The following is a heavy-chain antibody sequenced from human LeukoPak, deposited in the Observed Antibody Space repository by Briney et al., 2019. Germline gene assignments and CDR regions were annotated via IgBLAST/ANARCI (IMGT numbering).Heavy chain of an antibody. Sequence: ASVKVSCKASGYTFTGYYMHWVRQAPGQGLEWMGWINPNSGGTNYAQKFQGRVTMTRDTSISTAYMKLSRLRSDDTAVYYCARDLSVSIPRIAARYWFDPWGQGTLVTVSS. CDR3: ARDLSVSIPRIAARYWFDP. D-gene: IGHD6-6*01. V-gene: IGHV1-2*02. CDR2: INPNSGGT. J-gene: IGHJ5*02. CDR1: GYTFTGYY.